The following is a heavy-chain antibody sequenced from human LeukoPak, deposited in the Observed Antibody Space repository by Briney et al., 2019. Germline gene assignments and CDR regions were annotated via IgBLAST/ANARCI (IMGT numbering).Heavy chain of an antibody. Sequence: GGSLRLSCAASEFTFSSFTMHWVRQAPGKGLEWVAVISYDGRNKYYADSVKGRFTISRDNSKNTLYLQMNSLRPEDTAVYYCARAPLHSNGWSFDYWGQGTLVTVSS. J-gene: IGHJ4*02. CDR1: EFTFSSFT. V-gene: IGHV3-30*04. CDR2: ISYDGRNK. CDR3: ARAPLHSNGWSFDY. D-gene: IGHD6-19*01.